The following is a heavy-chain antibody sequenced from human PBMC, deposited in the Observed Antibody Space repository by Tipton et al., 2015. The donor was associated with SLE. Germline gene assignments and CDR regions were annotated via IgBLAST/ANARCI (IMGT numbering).Heavy chain of an antibody. Sequence: QVQLVQSGAEVKKPGSSVKVSCKASGGTFSSYAISWVRQAPGQGLEWMGGIIPIFGTANYAQKFQGRVTITADESTSTAYMELSSLRSEVTAVYYCARDSRRIGAARPEAFDIWGQGTMVTVSS. J-gene: IGHJ3*02. V-gene: IGHV1-69*01. CDR2: IIPIFGTA. D-gene: IGHD6-6*01. CDR1: GGTFSSYA. CDR3: ARDSRRIGAARPEAFDI.